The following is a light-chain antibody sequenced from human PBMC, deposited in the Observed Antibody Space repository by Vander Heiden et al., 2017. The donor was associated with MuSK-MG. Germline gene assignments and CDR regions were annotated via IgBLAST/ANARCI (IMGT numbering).Light chain of an antibody. Sequence: DIQMTQSPSSLSASVGDRVTITCRASQSISSYLNWYQQKPGKAPKLQIYAASSLQSGVPSRFSGSGSGTDFTLTISSLQPEDFATYYCQQSYSTWYTFGQGTKLEIK. CDR3: QQSYSTWYT. CDR2: AAS. CDR1: QSISSY. J-gene: IGKJ2*01. V-gene: IGKV1-39*01.